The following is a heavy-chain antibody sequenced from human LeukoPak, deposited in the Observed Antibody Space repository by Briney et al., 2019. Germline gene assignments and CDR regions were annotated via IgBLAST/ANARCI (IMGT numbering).Heavy chain of an antibody. CDR1: GFTFSSYS. J-gene: IGHJ5*02. CDR3: ASLSGSWVQNWFDP. Sequence: GGSLRLSCAASGFTFSSYSMNWVRQAPGKGLEWVSYVSSSSSTIYYADSVKGRFTISRDNAKNSLYLQMNSLRAEDTAVYYCASLSGSWVQNWFDPWGQGTLVTVSS. D-gene: IGHD6-13*01. CDR2: VSSSSSTI. V-gene: IGHV3-48*01.